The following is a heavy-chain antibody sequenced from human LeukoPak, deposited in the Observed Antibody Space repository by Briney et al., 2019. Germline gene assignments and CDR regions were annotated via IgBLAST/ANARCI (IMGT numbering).Heavy chain of an antibody. CDR3: AKELLSLSGYPATLDS. J-gene: IGHJ4*02. Sequence: GGSLRLSCAASGFTFSSYSMNWVRQAPGKGLEWVSSISSSSSYIYYADSVKGRFTISRDNYKNTLYLQMNSLRDEDTAVYYCAKELLSLSGYPATLDSWGQGTLVTVSS. CDR1: GFTFSSYS. D-gene: IGHD3-9*01. V-gene: IGHV3-21*01. CDR2: ISSSSSYI.